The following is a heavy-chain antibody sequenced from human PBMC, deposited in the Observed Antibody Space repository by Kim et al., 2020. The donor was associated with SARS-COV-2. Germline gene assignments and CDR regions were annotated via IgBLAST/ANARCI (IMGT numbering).Heavy chain of an antibody. J-gene: IGHJ1*01. D-gene: IGHD3-3*01. V-gene: IGHV1-18*01. CDR3: ARGGEVLRFLEWLEFAEYFQH. CDR2: ISAYTGNT. Sequence: ASVKVSCKASGYTFTSYGISWVRQAPGQGLEWMGWISAYTGNTNYAQKLQGRVTMTTDTSTSTAYMELRSLRSDDTAVYYCARGGEVLRFLEWLEFAEYFQHWGQGTLVTVSS. CDR1: GYTFTSYG.